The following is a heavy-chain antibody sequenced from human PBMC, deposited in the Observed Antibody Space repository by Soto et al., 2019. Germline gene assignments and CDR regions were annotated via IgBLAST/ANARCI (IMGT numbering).Heavy chain of an antibody. CDR2: IIAMFGTA. V-gene: IGHV1-69*01. D-gene: IGHD3-22*01. CDR3: ARVGPAHYYDSSGYYSPLDY. CDR1: GDTFSSYA. Sequence: QVQLVQSGAEVKKPESSVKVSCKASGDTFSSYAINWVRQAPGQGLEWMGGIIAMFGTANYAQKFKGRVTSTAGESTSTVYMELSSLRSEDTAVYYCARVGPAHYYDSSGYYSPLDYWGQGTLVTVSS. J-gene: IGHJ4*02.